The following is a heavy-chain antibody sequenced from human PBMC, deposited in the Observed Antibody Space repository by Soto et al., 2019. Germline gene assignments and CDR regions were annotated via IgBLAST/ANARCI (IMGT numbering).Heavy chain of an antibody. CDR2: ISGSGGSK. J-gene: IGHJ5*02. CDR1: TFTFSSYS. V-gene: IGHV3-23*01. CDR3: AKDQLYIRGVIHNWFDP. D-gene: IGHD3-10*02. Sequence: PGGSLRLSFAASTFTFSSYSISSIRQAPVKAMEWVSAISGSGGSKYYADAVKGRFTISRDNSKNPLYLQMNSLRAEDTAVYYCAKDQLYIRGVIHNWFDPWGQGTLXTVSS.